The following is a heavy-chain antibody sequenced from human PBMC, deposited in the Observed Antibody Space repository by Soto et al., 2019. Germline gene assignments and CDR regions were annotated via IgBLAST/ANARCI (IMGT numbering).Heavy chain of an antibody. CDR1: GFTFSGSA. Sequence: GGSLRLSCAASGFTFSGSAMHWVRQASGKGLEWVGRIRSEANTYATAYTASVKGRFTISRDDSKNTAYLQMNSLKTEDTAVYYCTRYLDLPLDYWGQGTLVTVSS. V-gene: IGHV3-73*01. J-gene: IGHJ4*02. D-gene: IGHD3-9*01. CDR3: TRYLDLPLDY. CDR2: IRSEANTYAT.